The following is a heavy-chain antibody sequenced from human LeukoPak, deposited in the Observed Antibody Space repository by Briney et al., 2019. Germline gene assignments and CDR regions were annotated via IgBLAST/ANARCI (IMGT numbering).Heavy chain of an antibody. CDR2: IYYSGST. V-gene: IGHV4-61*05. CDR1: GGSISSSSYY. J-gene: IGHJ6*03. D-gene: IGHD5-24*01. Sequence: SETLSLTCTVSGGSISSSSYYWGWIRQPPGKGLEWIGYIYYSGSTNYNPSLKSRVTISVDTSKNQFSLKLSSVTAADTAVYYCARVRRDGYNYNLLGYYYYMDVWGKGTTVTVSS. CDR3: ARVRRDGYNYNLLGYYYYMDV.